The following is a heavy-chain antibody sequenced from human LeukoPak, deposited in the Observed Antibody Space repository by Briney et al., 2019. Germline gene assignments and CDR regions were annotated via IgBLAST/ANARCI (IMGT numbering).Heavy chain of an antibody. V-gene: IGHV3-7*03. J-gene: IGHJ4*02. CDR1: PGITFSDYW. CDR3: VGGIGWQPDY. D-gene: IGHD6-19*01. CDR2: IRQDGRET. Sequence: GGSLRLSCAASPGITFSDYWMNWVRQAPGKGLEWVAIIRQDGRETLYLDSVRGRFTISRDNAKSSVYLEINSLRADDTAVYYCVGGIGWQPDYWGQGTLVTVSS.